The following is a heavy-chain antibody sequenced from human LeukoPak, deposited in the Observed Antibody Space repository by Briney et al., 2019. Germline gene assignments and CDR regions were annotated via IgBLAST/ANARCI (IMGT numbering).Heavy chain of an antibody. J-gene: IGHJ4*02. CDR3: ARDQGSGWYYFDY. CDR2: INHSGST. Sequence: PSETLSLTCAVYGGSFSGYYWSWIRQPPGKGLEWIGEINHSGSTNYNPSLKSRVTISVDTSRNEFSLKVNSVTTADTAVYYCARDQGSGWYYFDYWGQGTLVTVSS. CDR1: GGSFSGYY. V-gene: IGHV4-34*01. D-gene: IGHD6-19*01.